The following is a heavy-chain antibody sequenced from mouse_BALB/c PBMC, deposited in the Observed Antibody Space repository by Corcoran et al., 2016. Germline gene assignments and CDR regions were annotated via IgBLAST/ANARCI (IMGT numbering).Heavy chain of an antibody. CDR2: INPSSGYT. CDR3: AIYRYGSISWFAC. CDR1: GYTFTSYT. J-gene: IGHJ3*01. Sequence: QVQLQQSAAELARPGASVKMSCKASGYTFTSYTMHWVKQRPGQGLEWIGYINPSSGYTEYNQKFKDKTTLTADKSSSTAYMQLSSLTSEDSAVYYRAIYRYGSISWFACWGKVTLVTVSA. V-gene: IGHV1-4*02. D-gene: IGHD1-1*01.